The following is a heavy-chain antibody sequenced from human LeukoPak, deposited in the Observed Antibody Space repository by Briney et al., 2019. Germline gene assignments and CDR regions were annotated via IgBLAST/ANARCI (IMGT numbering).Heavy chain of an antibody. V-gene: IGHV3-30-3*01. Sequence: GRSLRLSCAASGFTFSSYAMHWVRQAPGKGLEWVAVISYDGSNKYYADSVKGRFTISRDNSKNTLYLQMNSLRAEDTAVYYCARDPDYGDYGSELDYWGQGTLVTVSS. CDR3: ARDPDYGDYGSELDY. D-gene: IGHD4-17*01. J-gene: IGHJ4*02. CDR2: ISYDGSNK. CDR1: GFTFSSYA.